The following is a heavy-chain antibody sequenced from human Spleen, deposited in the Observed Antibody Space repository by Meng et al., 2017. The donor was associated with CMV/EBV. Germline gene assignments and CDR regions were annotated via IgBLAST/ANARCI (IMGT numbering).Heavy chain of an antibody. V-gene: IGHV4-4*07. Sequence: QVQLQESGPGLVKPSEPLSLTCSVSGDSMSDYYWSWIRQPAGKGLEWIGRIYTDGSINYNPSLKSRVTMPLDTSKNQFFLNLSSVTAADTAVYYCARGYSSGKTDYWGQGTLVTVSS. CDR3: ARGYSSGKTDY. CDR2: IYTDGSI. CDR1: GDSMSDYY. J-gene: IGHJ4*02. D-gene: IGHD6-19*01.